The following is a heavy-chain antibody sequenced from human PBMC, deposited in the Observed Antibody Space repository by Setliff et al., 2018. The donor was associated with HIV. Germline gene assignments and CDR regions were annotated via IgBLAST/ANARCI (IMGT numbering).Heavy chain of an antibody. V-gene: IGHV3-30*12. J-gene: IGHJ4*02. Sequence: TCTVSGMHWIRQAPGKGLEWVAVMYYDGVTTYYADSVKGRFTISRDGSKNMIFLQMNSLRVDDTAVYYCARGRVLEWLLNHWGQGTRVTVSS. D-gene: IGHD3-3*01. CDR1: TCTVSG. CDR2: MYYDGVTT. CDR3: ARGRVLEWLLNH.